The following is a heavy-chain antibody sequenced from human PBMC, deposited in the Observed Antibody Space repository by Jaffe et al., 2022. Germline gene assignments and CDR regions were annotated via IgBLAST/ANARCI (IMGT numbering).Heavy chain of an antibody. CDR1: GFTFSSYS. CDR3: ARDRLDKIAVAGAKDY. CDR2: ISSSSSYI. Sequence: EVQLVESGGGLVKPGGSLRLSCAASGFTFSSYSMNWVRQAPGKGLEWVSSISSSSSYIYYADSVKGRFTISRDNAKNSLYLQMNSLRAEDTAVYYCARDRLDKIAVAGAKDYWGQGTLVTVSS. J-gene: IGHJ4*02. V-gene: IGHV3-21*01. D-gene: IGHD6-19*01.